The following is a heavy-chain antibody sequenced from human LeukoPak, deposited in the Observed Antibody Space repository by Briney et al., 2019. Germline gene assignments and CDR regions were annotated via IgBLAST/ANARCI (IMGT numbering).Heavy chain of an antibody. D-gene: IGHD5-24*01. CDR2: IYYSGSP. CDR3: AYGGDAYKTGY. J-gene: IGHJ4*02. V-gene: IGHV4-59*01. Sequence: PSQRLSLTCTVSSASITDYYWSWIRQPPAKGLEWIGYIYYSGSPNYSSSLKSRVTLSLDTSQNQFSLKLTSVTAADTAVYYCAYGGDAYKTGYWGQGTLVT. CDR1: SASITDYY.